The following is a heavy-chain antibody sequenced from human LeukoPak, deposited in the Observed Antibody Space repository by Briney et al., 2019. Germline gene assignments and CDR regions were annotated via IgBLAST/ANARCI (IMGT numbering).Heavy chain of an antibody. J-gene: IGHJ5*02. CDR1: GGSISSSSYY. V-gene: IGHV4-39*07. CDR3: ARREGKGGNWFDP. Sequence: PSETLSLICTVSGGSISSSSYYWGWIRQPPGKGLEWIGSIYYSGSTYYNPSLKSRVTISVDTSKNQFSLKLSSVTAADTAVYYCARREGKGGNWFDPWGQGTLVTVSS. CDR2: IYYSGST. D-gene: IGHD3-16*01.